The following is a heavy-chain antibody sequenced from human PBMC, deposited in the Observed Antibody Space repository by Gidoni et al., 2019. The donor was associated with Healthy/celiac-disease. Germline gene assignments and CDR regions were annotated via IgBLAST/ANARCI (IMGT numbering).Heavy chain of an antibody. CDR2: ISYDGSNK. Sequence: QVQLVESGGGVVQPGRSLRLSCAASGFTFSRYGMHWVRQAPGKGLEWVAVISYDGSNKYYADSVKGRFTISRDNSKNTLYLQMNSLRAEDTAVYYCAKEGGYYDSSGYHGDYFDYWGQGTLVTVSS. CDR3: AKEGGYYDSSGYHGDYFDY. J-gene: IGHJ4*02. D-gene: IGHD3-22*01. CDR1: GFTFSRYG. V-gene: IGHV3-30*18.